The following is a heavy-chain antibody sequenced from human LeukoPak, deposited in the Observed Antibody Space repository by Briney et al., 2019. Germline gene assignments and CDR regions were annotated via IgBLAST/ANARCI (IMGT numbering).Heavy chain of an antibody. CDR1: GFTFTRSA. CDR3: AAADYYDSSGYYPYAFHI. Sequence: SVKVSCKASGFTFTRSAMQWVRQARGQRLEWIGWIVVGSGNTNYAQTFQEGVTITRDMSTSTAYMELSSLRSEDTAVYYCAAADYYDSSGYYPYAFHIWGQGTMVTVSS. J-gene: IGHJ3*02. V-gene: IGHV1-58*02. D-gene: IGHD3-22*01. CDR2: IVVGSGNT.